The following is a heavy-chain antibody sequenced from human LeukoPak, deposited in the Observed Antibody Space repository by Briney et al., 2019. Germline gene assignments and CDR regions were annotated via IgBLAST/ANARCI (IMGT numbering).Heavy chain of an antibody. D-gene: IGHD3-16*01. CDR3: ARDLGSVDY. CDR2: IKQDGSEK. V-gene: IGHV3-7*03. CDR1: GFTXXXYW. J-gene: IGHJ4*02. Sequence: SGFTXXXYWXXXVRQAPGKGLEWVANIKQDGSEKYYVDSVKGRFTISRDNAKNSLYLQMNSLRAEDTAVYYCARDLGSVDYWGQGTLVTVSS.